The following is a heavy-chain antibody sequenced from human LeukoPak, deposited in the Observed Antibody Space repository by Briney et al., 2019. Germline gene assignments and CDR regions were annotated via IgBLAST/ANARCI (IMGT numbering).Heavy chain of an antibody. CDR3: ARSRSVSNYKGMDV. J-gene: IGHJ6*02. CDR1: GFTFSDYS. Sequence: PGGSLRLSSPASGFTFSDYSMSWVRQAPGKGLEWVSSISSSSDYIYYADSVKGRFTISRDNARNSLYLQMNSLRAEDTAVYYCARSRSVSNYKGMDVWGQGTTVTVSS. CDR2: ISSSSDYI. D-gene: IGHD5/OR15-5a*01. V-gene: IGHV3-21*01.